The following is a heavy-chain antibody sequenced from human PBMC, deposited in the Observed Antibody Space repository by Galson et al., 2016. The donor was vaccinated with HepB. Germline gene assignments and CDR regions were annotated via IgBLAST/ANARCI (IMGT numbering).Heavy chain of an antibody. CDR2: INAGNGNT. V-gene: IGHV1-3*01. CDR1: GSTFTTFA. D-gene: IGHD5-12*01. Sequence: SVKVSCKASGSTFTTFAFHWVRQAPGQRLEWMGWINAGNGNTKYSQQFKDRVTITRDTSATTVYMHLTTVTSEDTALYFRARDAMGATKYFDYWGQGTLITVS. J-gene: IGHJ4*02. CDR3: ARDAMGATKYFDY.